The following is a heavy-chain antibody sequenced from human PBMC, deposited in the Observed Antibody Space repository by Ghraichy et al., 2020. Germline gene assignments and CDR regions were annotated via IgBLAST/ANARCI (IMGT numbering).Heavy chain of an antibody. V-gene: IGHV1-2*04. Sequence: ASVKVSCKASGYTFTGYYMHWVRQAPGQGLEWMGWINPNSGGTNYAQKFQGWVTMTRDTSISTAYMELSRLRSDDTAVYYCARENCSSTSCPGEPNWFDPWGQGTLVTVSS. CDR1: GYTFTGYY. D-gene: IGHD2-2*01. CDR2: INPNSGGT. J-gene: IGHJ5*02. CDR3: ARENCSSTSCPGEPNWFDP.